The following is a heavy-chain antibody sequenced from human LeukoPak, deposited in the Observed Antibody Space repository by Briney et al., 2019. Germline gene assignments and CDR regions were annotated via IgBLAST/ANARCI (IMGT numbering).Heavy chain of an antibody. V-gene: IGHV5-51*01. D-gene: IGHD3-10*01. Sequence: GESLKISCKGTGYSFNTYWIGWVRQMPGKGLEWIGIIYPGDSDTRYSPSFQGQVTISADKSIKTAYVQWSSLKASDTAMYYCARAGYGSGSYYINFDYWGQGTLVTVSS. CDR2: IYPGDSDT. CDR1: GYSFNTYW. CDR3: ARAGYGSGSYYINFDY. J-gene: IGHJ4*02.